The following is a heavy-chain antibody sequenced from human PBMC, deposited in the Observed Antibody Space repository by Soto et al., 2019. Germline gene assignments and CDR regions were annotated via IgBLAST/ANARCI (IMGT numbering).Heavy chain of an antibody. CDR1: RFTFSSYS. V-gene: IGHV3-48*01. CDR3: VRDQWYAFDI. D-gene: IGHD2-8*01. J-gene: IGHJ3*02. CDR2: ISTISRSI. Sequence: GGSLRLSCAASRFTFSSYSMNWVRQAPGKGLEWVSYISTISRSIYYADSVKGRFTISTDNAKNSVYLQMNSLRADDTAVYYCVRDQWYAFDIWGQGTMVTVSS.